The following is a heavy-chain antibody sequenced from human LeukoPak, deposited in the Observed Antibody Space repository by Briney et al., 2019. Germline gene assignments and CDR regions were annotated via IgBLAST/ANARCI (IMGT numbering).Heavy chain of an antibody. Sequence: PGGSLRLSCAASGFTFSSYGMYWVRQAPGKGLEWVALIWYDGSNKYYADSVEGRFTISRDNSKNTLYLQMNSLRAEDTAVYYCARDDVTVNNAFDIWGQGTMVTVSS. CDR1: GFTFSSYG. J-gene: IGHJ3*02. D-gene: IGHD4-11*01. CDR2: IWYDGSNK. CDR3: ARDDVTVNNAFDI. V-gene: IGHV3-33*07.